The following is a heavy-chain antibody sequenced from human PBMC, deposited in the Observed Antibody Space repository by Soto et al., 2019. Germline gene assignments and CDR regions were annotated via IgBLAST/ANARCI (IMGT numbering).Heavy chain of an antibody. CDR3: AKEGPGIAADYSGWYYFGRTIGWYYFDY. CDR2: ISGSGGST. V-gene: IGHV3-23*01. D-gene: IGHD6-13*01. CDR1: GFTFSSYA. J-gene: IGHJ4*02. Sequence: EVQLLESGGGLVQPGGSLRLSCAASGFTFSSYAMSWVRQAPGKGLEWVSAISGSGGSTYYADSVKGRFTISRDNSKNTLYLQMNSLRAEDTAVYYCAKEGPGIAADYSGWYYFGRTIGWYYFDYWGQGTLVTVSS.